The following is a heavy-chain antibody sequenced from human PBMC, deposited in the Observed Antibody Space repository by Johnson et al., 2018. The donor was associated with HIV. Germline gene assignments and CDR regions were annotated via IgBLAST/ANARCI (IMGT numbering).Heavy chain of an antibody. J-gene: IGHJ3*02. CDR3: ARDYRGALDI. D-gene: IGHD4-11*01. Sequence: VQLVESGGGLVQPGGSLRLSCAASGFTSSNYWMSWVRQAPGKGLEWVANIKQDGNEKYYVDSVKGRFTISRDNAKNALYLQMTSLRAEDTAVYYCARDYRGALDIWGQGTMVTVSS. CDR1: GFTSSNYW. V-gene: IGHV3-7*01. CDR2: IKQDGNEK.